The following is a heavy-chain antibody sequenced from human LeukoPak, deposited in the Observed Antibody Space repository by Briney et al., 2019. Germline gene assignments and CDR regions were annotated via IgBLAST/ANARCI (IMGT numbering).Heavy chain of an antibody. CDR3: AKDWTAAAVGGY. CDR1: GFSFTSYA. V-gene: IGHV3-30*04. CDR2: ISFDGNHK. J-gene: IGHJ4*02. Sequence: PGRSLRLSCAASGFSFTSYAMHWVRQAPGKGLEWVAVISFDGNHKYYADSVKGQFIISRDNSKNTLYLQMNSLRAEDTAVYYCAKDWTAAAVGGYWGQGTLVTVSS. D-gene: IGHD6-13*01.